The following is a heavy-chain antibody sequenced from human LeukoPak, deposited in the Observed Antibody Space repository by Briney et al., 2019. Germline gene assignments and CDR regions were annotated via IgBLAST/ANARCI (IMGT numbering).Heavy chain of an antibody. CDR1: GGSISSGGYS. CDR2: IYHSGST. J-gene: IGHJ4*02. V-gene: IGHV4-30-2*01. CDR3: ARTYDSSAFDY. D-gene: IGHD3-22*01. Sequence: PSQTLSLTCVVSGGSISSGGYSWSWIRQPPGKGLEWIGYIYHSGSTYYNPSLKSRVTISVDRSKNQFSLKLSSVTAADTAVYYCARTYDSSAFDYWGQGTLVTVSS.